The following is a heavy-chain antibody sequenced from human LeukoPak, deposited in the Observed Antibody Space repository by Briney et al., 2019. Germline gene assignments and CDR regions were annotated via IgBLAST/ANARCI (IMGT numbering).Heavy chain of an antibody. J-gene: IGHJ4*02. CDR1: GYTFTNHW. Sequence: GESLKISCQASGYTFTNHWIVWVRQSPGKGLEWMGSVYPGDSDTTYSPSFQGQVTMSAEKSINTAYLQWSSLKPSDTAMYYCARRWGQWSILENWGQGTLVTVSS. V-gene: IGHV5-51*01. CDR2: VYPGDSDT. D-gene: IGHD6-19*01. CDR3: ARRWGQWSILEN.